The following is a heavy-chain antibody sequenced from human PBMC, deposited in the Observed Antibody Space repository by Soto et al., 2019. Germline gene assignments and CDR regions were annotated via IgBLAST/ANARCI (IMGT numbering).Heavy chain of an antibody. Sequence: SETLSLTCTVSGGSISSYYWSWIRQPPGKGLEWIGYIYYSGSTNYNPSLKSRVTISVDTSKNQFSLKLSSVTAADTAVYYCARRLGGAFYNWGQGTMVTVSS. CDR2: IYYSGST. V-gene: IGHV4-59*01. D-gene: IGHD1-26*01. CDR3: ARRLGGAFYN. J-gene: IGHJ3*02. CDR1: GGSISSYY.